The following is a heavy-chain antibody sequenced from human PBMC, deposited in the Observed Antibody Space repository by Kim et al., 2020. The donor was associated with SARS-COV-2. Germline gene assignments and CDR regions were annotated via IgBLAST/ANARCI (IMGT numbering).Heavy chain of an antibody. Sequence: SETLSLTSTVSGGFISSYYWSWIRQPAGKGLEWIGRIYTSGSTNYNPSLKSRVTMSVDTSMNQFSLKLSSVTAAATAVYYCARDGGYVGTALGSWHGMDDWGQGTTDSVSS. J-gene: IGHJ6*02. V-gene: IGHV4-4*07. CDR1: GGFISSYY. CDR2: IYTSGST. CDR3: ARDGGYVGTALGSWHGMDD. D-gene: IGHD5-18*01.